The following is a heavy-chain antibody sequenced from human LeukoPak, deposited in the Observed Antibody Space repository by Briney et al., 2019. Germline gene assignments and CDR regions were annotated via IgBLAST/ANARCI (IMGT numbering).Heavy chain of an antibody. J-gene: IGHJ4*02. Sequence: PGRSLRLSCAASGFTFSSYAMSWVRQAPGKELQWVANIKQDGSAKYYVDSVKGRFTISRDNAKNSLYLQMNSLRAEDTAVYYCARVEASGYDYGAFDYWGQGTLVTVSS. V-gene: IGHV3-7*01. D-gene: IGHD5-12*01. CDR1: GFTFSSYA. CDR3: ARVEASGYDYGAFDY. CDR2: IKQDGSAK.